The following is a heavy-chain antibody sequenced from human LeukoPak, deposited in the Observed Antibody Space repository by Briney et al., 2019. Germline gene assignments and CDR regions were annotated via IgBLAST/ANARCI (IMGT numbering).Heavy chain of an antibody. V-gene: IGHV3-30*18. CDR2: IIYDGSNK. CDR3: AKGKYSGTYCFDS. J-gene: IGHJ4*02. Sequence: GRSLRLSCAASGFTFSSYGMHWVRQAPGKGLEWVAVIIYDGSNKYYADSVKGRFTISRDNSKNMLYLEMNSLKAEDTAVYYCAKGKYSGTYCFDSWGQGTLVTVSS. CDR1: GFTFSSYG. D-gene: IGHD1-26*01.